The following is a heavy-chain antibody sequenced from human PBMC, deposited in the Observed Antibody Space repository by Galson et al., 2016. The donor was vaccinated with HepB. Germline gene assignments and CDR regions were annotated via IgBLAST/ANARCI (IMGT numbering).Heavy chain of an antibody. Sequence: SETLSLTCTVSGDSLSSSTYYWGWIRQPPGKGLEWIGNVNYSGTTYYNPSLKSRVTISVHTSKNQFSLTLSSVTAADTAVYFCARLSFYDSQGYFESDWYFNLWGRGTLVTVAS. D-gene: IGHD2/OR15-2a*01. CDR3: ARLSFYDSQGYFESDWYFNL. V-gene: IGHV4-39*01. CDR1: GDSLSSSTYY. CDR2: VNYSGTT. J-gene: IGHJ2*01.